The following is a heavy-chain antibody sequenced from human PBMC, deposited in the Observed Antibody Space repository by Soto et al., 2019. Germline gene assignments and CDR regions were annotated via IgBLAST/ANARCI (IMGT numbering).Heavy chain of an antibody. CDR3: ARDNGTGNDFLAGGGYYYGMDV. CDR1: GGSISSSNW. Sequence: SETLSLTCAVSGGSISSSNWWSWVRQPPGKGLEWIGEIYHSGSTNYNPSLKSRVTISVDTSKNQFSLKLSSVTAADTAVYYCARDNGTGNDFLAGGGYYYGMDVWGQGTTVTVSS. CDR2: IYHSGST. J-gene: IGHJ6*02. V-gene: IGHV4-4*02. D-gene: IGHD3-3*01.